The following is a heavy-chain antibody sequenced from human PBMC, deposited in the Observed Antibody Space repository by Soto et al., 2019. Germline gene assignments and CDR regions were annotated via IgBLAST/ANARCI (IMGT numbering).Heavy chain of an antibody. CDR1: GYTFTSYG. J-gene: IGHJ6*02. V-gene: IGHV1-18*04. D-gene: IGHD3-10*01. Sequence: QVQLVQSGAEVKKPGASVKVSCKASGYTFTSYGISWVRQAPGQGLEWMGWISAYNGNTNYAQKLQGRVTMTTYTSTSTAYMELRSLRSDDTAVYYCARDHPYGSGSYFSWLYYYGMDVWGQGTTVTVS. CDR2: ISAYNGNT. CDR3: ARDHPYGSGSYFSWLYYYGMDV.